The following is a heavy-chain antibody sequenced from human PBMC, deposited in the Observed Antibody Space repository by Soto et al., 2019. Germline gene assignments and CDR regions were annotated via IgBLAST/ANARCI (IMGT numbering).Heavy chain of an antibody. J-gene: IGHJ6*02. D-gene: IGHD3-3*01. CDR2: IITIFETA. Sequence: QVQLVQSGPAMKKPGSSVKVSCKASGGTFSSYVISWVRQAPGHGLEWMGGIITIFETAKYEQKFKGRVTITDDETTTTLYMSLSRPRPDDNAVYFCARAVGDYDFWGGRSSTSLLAYDIEVWGQGNPETISS. CDR3: ARAVGDYDFWGGRSSTSLLAYDIEV. V-gene: IGHV1-69*01. CDR1: GGTFSSYV.